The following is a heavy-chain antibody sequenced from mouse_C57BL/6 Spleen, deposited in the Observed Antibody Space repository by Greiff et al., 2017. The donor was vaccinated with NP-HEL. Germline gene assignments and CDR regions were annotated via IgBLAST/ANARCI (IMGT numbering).Heavy chain of an antibody. J-gene: IGHJ1*03. CDR1: GYTFTSYW. Sequence: QVQLQQPGADLVKPGASVKVSCKASGYTFTSYWMYWVNQRPGQGLEWIGRINTSDSDTNYNQKFKGKATLTVDKSSSTAYMQLSSLTSEDSAVYYCANYDEGYWYFGVWGTGTTVTVAS. CDR3: ANYDEGYWYFGV. V-gene: IGHV1-74*01. CDR2: INTSDSDT. D-gene: IGHD2-4*01.